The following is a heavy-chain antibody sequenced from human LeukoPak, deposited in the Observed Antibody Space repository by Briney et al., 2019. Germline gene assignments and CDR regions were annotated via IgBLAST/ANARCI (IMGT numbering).Heavy chain of an antibody. CDR3: ARDSRXLLLSL. V-gene: IGHV1-69*04. Sequence: ASVKVSCKASGGTFSSYAISWVRQAPGQGLEWMGRIIPILGIANYAQKFQGRVTITADKSTSTAYMELSSLRSEDTAVYYCARDSRXLLLSLWGQGTLVTVSS. J-gene: IGHJ4*02. CDR2: IIPILGIA. D-gene: IGHD1-26*01. CDR1: GGTFSSYA.